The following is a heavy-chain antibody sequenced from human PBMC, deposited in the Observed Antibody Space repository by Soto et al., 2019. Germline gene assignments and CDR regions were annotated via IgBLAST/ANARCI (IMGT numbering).Heavy chain of an antibody. J-gene: IGHJ4*02. CDR2: IYYSGNT. Sequence: QVQLQESGPGLVKPSQTLSLTCTVSGGSISSGDYYWSWIRQSPGKGLEWIGYIYYSGNTYYNPSLKSRVTMSVDTSENQFSLKLSSVTAADTAVYYCARDYGGRPGGDYWGQGTLVTVSS. V-gene: IGHV4-30-4*01. CDR3: ARDYGGRPGGDY. D-gene: IGHD4-17*01. CDR1: GGSISSGDYY.